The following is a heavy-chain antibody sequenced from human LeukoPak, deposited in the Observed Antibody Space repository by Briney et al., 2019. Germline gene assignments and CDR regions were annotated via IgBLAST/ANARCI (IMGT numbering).Heavy chain of an antibody. V-gene: IGHV3-23*01. CDR2: IXGSGDST. CDR1: GFXXXXXA. Sequence: GGSLRLSCAASGFXXXXXAMXXVXXXPGXXXXXXXXIXGSGDSTYYADSVKGRFTLSRDTSKNTLYLQMNRLRAEDTAVYYSAKGGRWLPLDYWGQGTLVTVSS. J-gene: IGHJ4*02. CDR3: AKGGRWLPLDY. D-gene: IGHD5-24*01.